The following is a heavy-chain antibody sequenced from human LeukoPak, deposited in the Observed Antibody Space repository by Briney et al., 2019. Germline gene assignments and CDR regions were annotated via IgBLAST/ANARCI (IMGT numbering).Heavy chain of an antibody. CDR1: GGSISSYY. CDR3: ARSPLLGSLEWLLGDYYYMGV. V-gene: IGHV4-59*01. D-gene: IGHD3-3*01. J-gene: IGHJ6*03. CDR2: IYYSGST. Sequence: SETLSLTCTVSGGSISSYYWSWIRQPPGKGLEWIGYIYYSGSTNYNPSLKSRVTISVDTSKNQFSLKLSSVTAADTAVYYCARSPLLGSLEWLLGDYYYMGVWGKGTTVTVS.